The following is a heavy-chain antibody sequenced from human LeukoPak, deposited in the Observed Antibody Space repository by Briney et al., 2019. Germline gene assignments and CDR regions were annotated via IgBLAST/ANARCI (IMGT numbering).Heavy chain of an antibody. CDR1: GGSISSGSYY. CDR3: ARYGSGSYPPYNWFDP. D-gene: IGHD3-10*01. V-gene: IGHV4-61*02. Sequence: SQTLSLTCTVSGGSISSGSYYWSWIRQPAGKGLEWIGRIYSSGSTNYNPSLKSRVTMSVDTSKNQFSLKLSSVTAADTAVYYCARYGSGSYPPYNWFDPWGQGTLVTVSS. CDR2: IYSSGST. J-gene: IGHJ5*02.